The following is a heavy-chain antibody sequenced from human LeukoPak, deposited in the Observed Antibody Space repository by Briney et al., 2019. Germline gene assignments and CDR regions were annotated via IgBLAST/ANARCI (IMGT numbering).Heavy chain of an antibody. D-gene: IGHD6-13*01. CDR2: IPFDESNK. CDR3: AKLGSSWYGYFQH. V-gene: IGHV3-30*02. CDR1: GFTFSRFG. Sequence: GGSLRLSCETSGFTFSRFGMHWVRQAPGKGLEWVTFIPFDESNKYYADSVKGRFTISRDNSKNTLYLQMNSLRAEDTAVYYCAKLGSSWYGYFQHWGQGTLVTVSS. J-gene: IGHJ1*01.